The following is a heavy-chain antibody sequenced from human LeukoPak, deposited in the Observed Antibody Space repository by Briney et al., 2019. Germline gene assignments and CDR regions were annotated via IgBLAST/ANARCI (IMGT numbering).Heavy chain of an antibody. J-gene: IGHJ4*02. V-gene: IGHV3-7*01. CDR2: IKQDGSEK. CDR3: ARDGLRDFWSGYNFDY. D-gene: IGHD3-3*01. CDR1: GFTFSSYW. Sequence: GGSLRLSCAASGFTFSSYWMSWVRQAPGKGLEWVANIKQDGSEKYYVDSVKGRFTISRDNAKNSLYLQMNSLRAEVTAGYYCARDGLRDFWSGYNFDYWGQGTLVTVSS.